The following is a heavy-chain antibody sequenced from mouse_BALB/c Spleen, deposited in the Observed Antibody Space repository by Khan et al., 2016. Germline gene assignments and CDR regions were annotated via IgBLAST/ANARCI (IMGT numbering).Heavy chain of an antibody. V-gene: IGHV3-2*02. CDR2: ISYSGNT. Sequence: EVQLQESGPGLVKPSQSLSLTCTVTGYSITSDYAWNWIRQFPGNKLEWMGYISYSGNTSSNPSLKSRISITRDTSKNQFFLQLNSVTTEDTATYYCTRRDYYGLFDYWGQGTTLTVSS. D-gene: IGHD1-1*01. CDR1: GYSITSDYA. J-gene: IGHJ2*01. CDR3: TRRDYYGLFDY.